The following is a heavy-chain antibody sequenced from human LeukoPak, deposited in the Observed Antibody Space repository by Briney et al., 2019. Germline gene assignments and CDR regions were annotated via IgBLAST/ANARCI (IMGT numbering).Heavy chain of an antibody. CDR3: AGDGPVETLGYCSSTSCYSIDY. Sequence: ASVKVSCKASGYTFTGYYMHWVRQAPGQGLEWMGWINPNSGGTNYAQKFQGRVTMTRDTSISTAYMELSRLRSDDTAVYYCAGDGPVETLGYCSSTSCYSIDYWGQGTLVTVSS. J-gene: IGHJ4*02. V-gene: IGHV1-2*02. CDR2: INPNSGGT. CDR1: GYTFTGYY. D-gene: IGHD2-2*01.